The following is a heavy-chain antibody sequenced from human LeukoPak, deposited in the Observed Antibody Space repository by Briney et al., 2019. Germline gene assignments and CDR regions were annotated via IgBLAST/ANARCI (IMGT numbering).Heavy chain of an antibody. CDR2: IWYDGSNK. CDR1: GFTFSSYG. CDR3: ARRESPHYYGSGSYSLAYYYYYGMDV. D-gene: IGHD3-10*01. J-gene: IGHJ6*02. V-gene: IGHV3-33*01. Sequence: GRSLRLSCAASGFTFSSYGMHWVRQAPGKGLEWVAVIWYDGSNKYYADSVKGRFTIYRDNSKNTLYLQMNSLRDEDTAVYYCARRESPHYYGSGSYSLAYYYYYGMDVWGQGTTVTVSS.